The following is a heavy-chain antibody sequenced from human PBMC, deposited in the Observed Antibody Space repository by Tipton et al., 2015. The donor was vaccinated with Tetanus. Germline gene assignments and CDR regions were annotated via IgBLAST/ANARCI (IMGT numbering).Heavy chain of an antibody. CDR2: ISSTSSYI. CDR3: VRGARGWVMYFHFES. CDR1: GFIFSSYS. J-gene: IGHJ4*02. D-gene: IGHD2-8*01. Sequence: SLRLSCEVSGFIFSSYSMNWVRQAPGKGPEWVSSISSTSSYIYYADSLKGRFTISRDNAKNSLYLQMDSLRVEDTAVYYCVRGARGWVMYFHFESWGQGTQVAVSS. V-gene: IGHV3-21*01.